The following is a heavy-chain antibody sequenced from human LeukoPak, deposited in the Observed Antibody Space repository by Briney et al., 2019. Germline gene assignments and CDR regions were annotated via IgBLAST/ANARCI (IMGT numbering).Heavy chain of an antibody. V-gene: IGHV1-2*06. J-gene: IGHJ3*02. CDR3: ARVKYYYDSSGYGEAFDI. D-gene: IGHD3-22*01. CDR1: GYTFTVYY. CDR2: INPNSGGT. Sequence: ASVKVSCKASGYTFTVYYIHWVRQAPGQGREWMGRINPNSGGTNYAQKFQGRVTMTRDTSISTAYMELSRLRSDDTAVYYCARVKYYYDSSGYGEAFDIWGQGTMVTVSS.